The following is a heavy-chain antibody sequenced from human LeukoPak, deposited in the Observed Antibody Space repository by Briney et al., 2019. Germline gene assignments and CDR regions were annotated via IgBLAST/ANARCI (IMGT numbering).Heavy chain of an antibody. CDR3: ARAVHCSSTSCYAFDY. D-gene: IGHD2-2*01. J-gene: IGHJ4*02. CDR2: MNPNSGNT. V-gene: IGHV1-8*01. Sequence: APVKVSCKASGYTFTSYDINWVRQATGQGLEWMGWMNPNSGNTGYAQKFQGRVTMTRNTSISTAYMELSSLRSEDTAVYYCARAVHCSSTSCYAFDYWGQGTLVTVSS. CDR1: GYTFTSYD.